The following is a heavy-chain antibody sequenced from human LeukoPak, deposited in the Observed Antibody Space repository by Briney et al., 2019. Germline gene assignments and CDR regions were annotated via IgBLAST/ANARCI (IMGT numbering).Heavy chain of an antibody. CDR2: IDYSGST. Sequence: SETLSLTCTASGGSISSYYWNWIRQPPGKGLEWIGYIDYSGSTNYSPSLKSRVTISVDTSKNQFSLKLSSVTAGDTAVYYCAGRGSASRALDMSNWLDPWGQGILVTVSS. CDR1: GGSISSYY. D-gene: IGHD3/OR15-3a*01. V-gene: IGHV4-59*08. CDR3: AGRGSASRALDMSNWLDP. J-gene: IGHJ5*02.